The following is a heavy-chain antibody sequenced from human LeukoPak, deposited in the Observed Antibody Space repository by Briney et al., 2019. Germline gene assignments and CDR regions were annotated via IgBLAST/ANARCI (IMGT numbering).Heavy chain of an antibody. Sequence: GRSLRLSCAASGFTFCSYGMHWVRQAPGKGLEWVSGISWNSGSIGYADSVKGRFAISRDNAKNSLYLQMNSLRAEDTALYYCAKDRDGYNSYFDYWGQGTLVTVSS. D-gene: IGHD5-24*01. J-gene: IGHJ4*02. CDR3: AKDRDGYNSYFDY. CDR2: ISWNSGSI. V-gene: IGHV3-9*01. CDR1: GFTFCSYG.